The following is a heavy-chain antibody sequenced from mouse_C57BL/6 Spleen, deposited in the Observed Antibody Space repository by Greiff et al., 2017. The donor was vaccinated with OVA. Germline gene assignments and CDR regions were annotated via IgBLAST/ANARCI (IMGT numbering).Heavy chain of an antibody. Sequence: QVQLKESGAELVKPGASVKISCKASGYAFSSYWMNWVKQRPGKGLEWIGQIYPGDGDTNYNGKFKGKATLTADKSSSTAYMQLSSLTSEDSAVYFCARAYYSNFYFDVWGTGTTVTVSS. CDR3: ARAYYSNFYFDV. D-gene: IGHD2-5*01. CDR2: IYPGDGDT. V-gene: IGHV1-80*01. CDR1: GYAFSSYW. J-gene: IGHJ1*03.